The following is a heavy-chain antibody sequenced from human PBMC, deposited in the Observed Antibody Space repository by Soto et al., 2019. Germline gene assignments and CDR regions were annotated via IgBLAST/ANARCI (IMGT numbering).Heavy chain of an antibody. CDR3: TRGPRPSSSGTGAY. V-gene: IGHV3-23*01. D-gene: IGHD1-26*01. CDR2: ISSSGVNT. J-gene: IGHJ4*02. CDR1: GFIFNNYA. Sequence: PGGSLRLSCAASGFIFNNYAMNWFRQAPGKGLEWVSAISSSGVNTYYTDSVKGRFTISRDNSKNTLYLQLDSLRVEDTAMYYCTRGPRPSSSGTGAYWGPGTQVTVSS.